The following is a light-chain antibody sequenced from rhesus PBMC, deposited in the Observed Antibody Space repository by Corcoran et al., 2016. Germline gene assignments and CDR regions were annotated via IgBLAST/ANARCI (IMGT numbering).Light chain of an antibody. J-gene: IGKJ4*01. V-gene: IGKV1-25*02. CDR3: QQYMRGPLT. Sequence: DIQMTQSPSSLSASVGDRVTITCRASQGISSYLAWYQQKPGKAPKLLVNAASTLLSGVPSRFSGSGSGTDFTLTITSLESEDFAIYFSQQYMRGPLTFGGGTKVELK. CDR2: AAS. CDR1: QGISSY.